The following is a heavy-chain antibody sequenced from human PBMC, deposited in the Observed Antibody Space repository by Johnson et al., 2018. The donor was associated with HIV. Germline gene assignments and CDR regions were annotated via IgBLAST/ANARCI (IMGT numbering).Heavy chain of an antibody. CDR3: ARDRVWFGELYAFDI. D-gene: IGHD3-10*01. V-gene: IGHV3-30*04. CDR2: ISFDGSNK. J-gene: IGHJ3*02. Sequence: QVQLVESGGGVVRPGRSLRLSCAASGFTFSNYPMHWVRQAPGKGLEWVAVISFDGSNKFYADSVKGRFTISRDNSKNTLYLQMNSLRAEDTAVYYCARDRVWFGELYAFDIWGRGTMLTVSS. CDR1: GFTFSNYP.